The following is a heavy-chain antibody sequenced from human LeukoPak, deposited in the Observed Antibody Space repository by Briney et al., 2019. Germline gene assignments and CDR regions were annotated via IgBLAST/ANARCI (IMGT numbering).Heavy chain of an antibody. CDR2: IYYSGST. J-gene: IGHJ3*02. CDR1: GGSISSGGYY. CDR3: ARDRGYYDSSGYYSDAFDI. D-gene: IGHD3-22*01. V-gene: IGHV4-31*03. Sequence: SETLSLTCTVSGGSISSGGYYWSWIRQHPGKGLEWIGYIYYSGSTYYNPSLKSRVTISVDTSKNQFSLKLSSVTAADTAVYYCARDRGYYDSSGYYSDAFDIRGQGTMVTVSS.